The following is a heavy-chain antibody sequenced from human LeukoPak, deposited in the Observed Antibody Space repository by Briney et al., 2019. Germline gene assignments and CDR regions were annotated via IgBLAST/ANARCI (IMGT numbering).Heavy chain of an antibody. CDR1: GFTFSSYA. CDR3: ATGIAVAGTFSLDY. CDR2: IGGSGGST. Sequence: GGSLRLSCAASGFTFSSYAMSWVRQAPGKGLEWVSAIGGSGGSTYYADSVKGRFTISRDNSKNTLYLQMNSLRAEDTAVYYCATGIAVAGTFSLDYWGQGTLVTVSS. D-gene: IGHD6-19*01. J-gene: IGHJ4*02. V-gene: IGHV3-23*01.